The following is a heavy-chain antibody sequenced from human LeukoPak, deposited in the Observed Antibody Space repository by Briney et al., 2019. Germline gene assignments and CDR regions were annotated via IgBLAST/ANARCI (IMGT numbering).Heavy chain of an antibody. CDR2: IYYSGST. D-gene: IGHD5-24*01. CDR1: GGSISSGGYY. V-gene: IGHV4-31*03. CDR3: ARYVEMATEDAFDI. Sequence: SETLSLTCTVSGGSISSGGYYWSWIRQHPGKGLEWIGYIYYSGSTYYNPSLKSRVTISVDTSKNQFSLKLSSVTAADTVVYYCARYVEMATEDAFDIWGQGTMVTVSS. J-gene: IGHJ3*02.